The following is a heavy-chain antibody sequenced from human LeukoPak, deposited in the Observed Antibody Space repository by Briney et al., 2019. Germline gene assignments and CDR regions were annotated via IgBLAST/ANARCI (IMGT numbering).Heavy chain of an antibody. CDR3: ARDSAGHDGFDY. J-gene: IGHJ4*02. D-gene: IGHD1-1*01. CDR1: GFTFSSYS. CDR2: ISSSSSYI. V-gene: IGHV3-21*01. Sequence: GGCLRLSCAASGFTFSSYSMNWVRQAPGKGLEWVSSISSSSSYIYYADSVKGRFTISRDNAKNSLYLQMNSLRAEDTAVYYCARDSAGHDGFDYWGQGTLVTVSS.